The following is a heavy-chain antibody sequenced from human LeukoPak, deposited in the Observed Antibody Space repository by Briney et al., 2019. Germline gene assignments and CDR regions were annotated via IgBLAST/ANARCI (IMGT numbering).Heavy chain of an antibody. J-gene: IGHJ4*02. D-gene: IGHD3-10*01. Sequence: GGSLRLSCAASGFTFSNAWMSWVRQATGKGLEWVAVISYDGSNKYYADSVKGRFTISRDNSKNTLYLQMNSLRAEDTAVYYCATLLWFGETHWGQGTLVTVSS. CDR2: ISYDGSNK. CDR1: GFTFSNAW. CDR3: ATLLWFGETH. V-gene: IGHV3-30-3*01.